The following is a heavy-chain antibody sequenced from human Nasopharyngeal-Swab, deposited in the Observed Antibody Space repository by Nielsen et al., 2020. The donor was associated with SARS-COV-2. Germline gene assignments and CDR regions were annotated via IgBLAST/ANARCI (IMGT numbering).Heavy chain of an antibody. CDR3: ARASVAGTYYYYYGMDV. CDR1: GFRDYS. Sequence: GESLKISCVDSGFRDYSMNWVRQAPGKGLEWVSAIGTAGDTYYPGSVKGRFTISRENAKNSLYLQMNSLRAGDTAVYYCARASVAGTYYYYYGMDVWGQGTTVTVSS. V-gene: IGHV3-13*01. CDR2: IGTAGDT. J-gene: IGHJ6*02. D-gene: IGHD6-19*01.